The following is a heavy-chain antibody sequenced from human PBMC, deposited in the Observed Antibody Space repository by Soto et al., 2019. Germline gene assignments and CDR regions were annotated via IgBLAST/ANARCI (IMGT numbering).Heavy chain of an antibody. Sequence: QVQLVQSGAEVKKPGASVKLSCKASGYTFTNYYINWVRQAPGQGLEWMALINPNSGSTNYAQKFQGRVTLTRDKSTSTVYMGLSSRKSEDTAVYYCALWLAAGYYWGQGTLVPVSS. D-gene: IGHD6-13*01. CDR1: GYTFTNYY. CDR3: ALWLAAGYY. CDR2: INPNSGST. J-gene: IGHJ4*02. V-gene: IGHV1-46*01.